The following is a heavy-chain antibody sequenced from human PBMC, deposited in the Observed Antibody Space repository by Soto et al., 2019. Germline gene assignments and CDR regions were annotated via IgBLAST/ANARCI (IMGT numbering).Heavy chain of an antibody. Sequence: QLQLQESGPGLVKPSETLSLTCTVSGGSIIRSSDFWGWIRQPPGKGLAWIGTVYYGGSTYYSPSLKSRVTISVDTSKKHFSLELRSVTAADTAVYYCVRVSGVFATNFDYWGLGTLVTVSS. CDR2: VYYGGST. CDR1: GGSIIRSSDF. CDR3: VRVSGVFATNFDY. J-gene: IGHJ4*02. V-gene: IGHV4-39*02. D-gene: IGHD2-15*01.